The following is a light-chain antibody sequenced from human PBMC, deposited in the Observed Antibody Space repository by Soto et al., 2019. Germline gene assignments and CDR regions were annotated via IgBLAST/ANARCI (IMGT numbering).Light chain of an antibody. CDR3: HQSYSIPQEIT. V-gene: IGKV1-39*01. J-gene: IGKJ5*01. CDR1: QSISTY. CDR2: AAS. Sequence: DIQMTQSPSSLSASVGDRVTITCRASQSISTYLNWYQQKVGQAPKLLIYAASSLQSGVPSRFSGSGSGTDFTLTINSLQPEDFATYYCHQSYSIPQEITFGLGTRLEIK.